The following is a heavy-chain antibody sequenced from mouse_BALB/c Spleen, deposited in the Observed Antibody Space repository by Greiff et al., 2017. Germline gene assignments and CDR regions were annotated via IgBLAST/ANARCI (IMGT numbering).Heavy chain of an antibody. CDR1: GFTFSSYT. V-gene: IGHV5-6-4*01. D-gene: IGHD1-1*01. J-gene: IGHJ4*01. Sequence: EVQGVESGGGLVKPGGSLKLSCAASGFTFSSYTMSWVRQTPEKRLEWVATISSGGSYTYYPDSVKGRFTISRDNAKNTLYLQMSSLKSEDTAMYYCTRVLLRNYAMDYWGQGTSVTVSS. CDR3: TRVLLRNYAMDY. CDR2: ISSGGSYT.